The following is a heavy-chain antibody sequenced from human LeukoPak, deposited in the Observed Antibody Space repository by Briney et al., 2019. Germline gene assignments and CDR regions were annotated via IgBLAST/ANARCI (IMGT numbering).Heavy chain of an antibody. CDR1: GYSFISYR. D-gene: IGHD2-15*01. Sequence: GESLRISCKGSGYSFISYRISWVRQMPGKGLGWMGRIDPSDSYANYSPSFQGHVTISADKSISTAYLQWSSLRASDTAMYYCARLLVGGQDYFDYWGQGTLVTVSS. CDR3: ARLLVGGQDYFDY. CDR2: IDPSDSYA. V-gene: IGHV5-10-1*01. J-gene: IGHJ4*02.